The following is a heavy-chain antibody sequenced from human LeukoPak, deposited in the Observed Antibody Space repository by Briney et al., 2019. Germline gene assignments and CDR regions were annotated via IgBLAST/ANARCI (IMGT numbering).Heavy chain of an antibody. CDR2: ISGSGDNT. CDR1: GFTFSNYA. CDR3: ARAEGYGGELDS. D-gene: IGHD4-23*01. J-gene: IGHJ4*02. Sequence: GGSLRLSCAVSGFTFSNYAMSWVRQAPGKGLECVSSISGSGDNTYYADSVKGRFTISRENSKNRLYLQMNSLRAEDTAVYYCARAEGYGGELDSWGQGTLVTVSS. V-gene: IGHV3-23*01.